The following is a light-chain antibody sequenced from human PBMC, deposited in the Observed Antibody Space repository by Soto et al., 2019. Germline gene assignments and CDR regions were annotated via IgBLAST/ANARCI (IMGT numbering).Light chain of an antibody. Sequence: DIQMTKSQSSLFASLGDRVTITCRATQSISISLNWYQHKPGEAPKLLMYAACTLQSGVPSRFSCGGSGTDFTLTISSLQPEDFATYFCQQSHSIPFTFGPGTKVDIE. V-gene: IGKV1-39*01. J-gene: IGKJ3*01. CDR3: QQSHSIPFT. CDR2: AAC. CDR1: QSISIS.